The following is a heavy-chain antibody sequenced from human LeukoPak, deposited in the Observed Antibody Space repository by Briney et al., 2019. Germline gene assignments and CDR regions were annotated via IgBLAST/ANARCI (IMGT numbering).Heavy chain of an antibody. Sequence: ASVKVSCKASGYTFTGYYMHWVRQAPGQGLEWMGWINPNSGGTNYAQKFQGRVTMTTDTPTNTVYMELRSLRSDDTAVYYCARDLRGSGLKFDSWGQGTLVIVSS. CDR3: ARDLRGSGLKFDS. V-gene: IGHV1-2*02. J-gene: IGHJ4*02. CDR2: INPNSGGT. CDR1: GYTFTGYY. D-gene: IGHD3-10*02.